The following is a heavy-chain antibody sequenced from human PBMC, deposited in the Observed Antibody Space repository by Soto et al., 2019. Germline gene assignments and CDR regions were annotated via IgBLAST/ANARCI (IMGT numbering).Heavy chain of an antibody. Sequence: GASVKVSCKASGYTFTSXGISWVRQAPGQGLEWMGWISTYNGNTNYAQKLQGRVTMTTDTSTSTAYMELRSLRSDDTAVYYCARDRGFVVRAPPVDYWGQGTLVTVSS. CDR1: GYTFTSXG. D-gene: IGHD3-10*01. J-gene: IGHJ4*02. CDR2: ISTYNGNT. V-gene: IGHV1-18*01. CDR3: ARDRGFVVRAPPVDY.